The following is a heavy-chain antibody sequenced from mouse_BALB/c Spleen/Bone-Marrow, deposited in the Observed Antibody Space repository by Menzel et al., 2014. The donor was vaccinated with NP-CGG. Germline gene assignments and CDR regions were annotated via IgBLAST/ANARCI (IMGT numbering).Heavy chain of an antibody. CDR3: AKGGNYRYDFDY. CDR1: GYTFTSYV. CDR2: INPYNDGT. D-gene: IGHD2-14*01. V-gene: IGHV1-14*01. Sequence: ELQLQQSGPELVKPGASVKMSCKASGYTFTSYVMHWVKQKPGQGLEWIGYINPYNDGTKYNEKFKGMATLTSDRSSSTAYMELSSLTSEDSAVYYCAKGGNYRYDFDYWGQGTTLTISS. J-gene: IGHJ2*01.